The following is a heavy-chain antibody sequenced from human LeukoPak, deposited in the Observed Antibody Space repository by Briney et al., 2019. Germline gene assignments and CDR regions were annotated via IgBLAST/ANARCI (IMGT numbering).Heavy chain of an antibody. CDR3: ARDDQPPQYWAIHHTWFDP. CDR2: TYYTSKWYN. CDR1: GDSVYSNNAV. Sequence: SQTLSLTCAISGDSVYSNNAVWKWIRQSPSRGLEWQGRTYYTSKWYNDYAVSVKSGVTINPDTSTNPFSLQLNSVTPEDTAAYYCARDDQPPQYWAIHHTWFDPWGQGGLVTAS. V-gene: IGHV6-1*01. D-gene: IGHD2-8*02. J-gene: IGHJ5*01.